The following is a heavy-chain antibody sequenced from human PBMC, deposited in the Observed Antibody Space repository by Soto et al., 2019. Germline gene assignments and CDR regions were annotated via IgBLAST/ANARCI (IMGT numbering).Heavy chain of an antibody. V-gene: IGHV4-39*02. CDR1: GGSISSDSYY. J-gene: IGHJ6*02. CDR3: AREYVVAQSYYYGMDV. Sequence: SETLSLTCTVSGGSISSDSYYWDWIRQPPGKGLEWIGNIYYSGSIYYNPSLKSRVTVSVDTSKNQFSLKLSSVTAADTAVYYCAREYVVAQSYYYGMDVWGQGTTVT. CDR2: IYYSGSI. D-gene: IGHD2-21*01.